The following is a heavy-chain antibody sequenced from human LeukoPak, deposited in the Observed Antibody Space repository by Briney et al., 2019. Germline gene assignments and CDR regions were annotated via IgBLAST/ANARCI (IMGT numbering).Heavy chain of an antibody. J-gene: IGHJ6*02. CDR1: GGTFSSYA. Sequence: ASVKVSCKASGGTFSSYAISWVRQAPGQGLEWMGRIIPILGIANYAQKFQGRVTITADKSTSTAYMELSSLRSEDTAVYYCARDSSGYYYGGYYYYGMDVWGQGTTVTVSS. CDR3: ARDSSGYYYGGYYYYGMDV. D-gene: IGHD3-22*01. V-gene: IGHV1-69*04. CDR2: IIPILGIA.